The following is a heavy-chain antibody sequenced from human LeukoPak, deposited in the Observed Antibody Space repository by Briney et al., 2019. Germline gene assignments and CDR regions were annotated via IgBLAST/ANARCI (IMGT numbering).Heavy chain of an antibody. CDR3: ARDGSRHFDY. V-gene: IGHV3-23*01. D-gene: IGHD2-15*01. CDR2: ISGSASST. Sequence: PGGSLRLSCAASGFTFSNYAMSWVRQAPGKGLEWVSAISGSASSTYYADSVKGRFTISRDNAKNSLYLQMNSLRAEDTAVYYCARDGSRHFDYWGQGTLVTVSS. CDR1: GFTFSNYA. J-gene: IGHJ4*02.